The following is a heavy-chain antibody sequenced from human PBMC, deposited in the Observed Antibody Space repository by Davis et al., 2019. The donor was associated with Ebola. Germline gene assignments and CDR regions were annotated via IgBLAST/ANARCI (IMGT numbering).Heavy chain of an antibody. D-gene: IGHD3-10*01. J-gene: IGHJ5*02. CDR1: GYTFTSYG. CDR2: IIPIFGTA. Sequence: AASVKVSCKASGYTFTSYGISWVRQAPGQGLEWMGGIIPIFGTANYAQKFQGRVTITADKSTSTAYMEMSSLRSEDTAVYYCARGPTMVQGVIILPNWFDPWGQGTLVTVSS. V-gene: IGHV1-69*06. CDR3: ARGPTMVQGVIILPNWFDP.